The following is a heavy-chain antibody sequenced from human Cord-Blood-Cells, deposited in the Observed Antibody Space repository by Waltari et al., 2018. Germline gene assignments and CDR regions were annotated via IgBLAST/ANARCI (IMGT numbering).Heavy chain of an antibody. V-gene: IGHV4-39*01. CDR1: GGSISSSSYY. CDR2: IYYSGST. D-gene: IGHD3-10*01. Sequence: QLQLQESGPGLVKPSETLSLTCTVSGGSISSSSYYWGWIRQPPGKGLEWIGSIYYSGSTYYNPSLKSRVTISVDTSKNQCSLKLGSVTAADTAVYYCARGGSGGDYFDYWGQGTLVTVSS. CDR3: ARGGSGGDYFDY. J-gene: IGHJ4*02.